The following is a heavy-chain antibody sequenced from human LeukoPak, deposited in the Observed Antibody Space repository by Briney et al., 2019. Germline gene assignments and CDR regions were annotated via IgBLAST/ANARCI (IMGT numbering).Heavy chain of an antibody. Sequence: ASVKVSCKTSGYTFTDYNIHWVRQAPGQGLEWMGRINPNSGGTSNAQKFRGRVTMTRDTSISTAYMELSRLTSDDTAVYYCARDHYYYDSSGYWPLDYWGQGTLVTASS. CDR2: INPNSGGT. CDR3: ARDHYYYDSSGYWPLDY. D-gene: IGHD3-22*01. J-gene: IGHJ4*02. V-gene: IGHV1-2*06. CDR1: GYTFTDYN.